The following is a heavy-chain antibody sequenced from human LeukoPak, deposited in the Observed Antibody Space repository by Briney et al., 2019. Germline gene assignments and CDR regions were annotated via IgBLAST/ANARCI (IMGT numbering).Heavy chain of an antibody. J-gene: IGHJ3*02. V-gene: IGHV4-59*08. Sequence: PSETLSLTCTVSGGSISSYYWSWIRQPPGEGLEWIGYIYYSGSTNYNPSLKSRVTISVDTSKNQFSLKLSSVTAADTAVYYCARHGYDILTGSIWGQGTMVTVSS. CDR1: GGSISSYY. D-gene: IGHD3-9*01. CDR2: IYYSGST. CDR3: ARHGYDILTGSI.